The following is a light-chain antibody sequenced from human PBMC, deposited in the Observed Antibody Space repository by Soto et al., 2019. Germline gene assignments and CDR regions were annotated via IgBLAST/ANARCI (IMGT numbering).Light chain of an antibody. J-gene: IGKJ3*01. CDR2: GAS. V-gene: IGKV3-20*01. CDR1: QSVSSNF. CDR3: QHYSSSPPEFT. Sequence: EIVLTQSPATLSLSPGERATLSCRASQSVSSNFLAWYQQRPGQAPRLLSFGASYRTTGIPDRFSGSGSGTDFTLTISRLEPEDFAVYYCQHYSSSPPEFTFGPGTKVDSK.